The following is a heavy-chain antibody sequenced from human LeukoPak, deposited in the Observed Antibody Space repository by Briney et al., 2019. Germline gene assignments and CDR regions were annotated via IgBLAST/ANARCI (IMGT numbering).Heavy chain of an antibody. CDR2: INPNSRAT. CDR1: GYSFIGYY. D-gene: IGHD3-3*01. V-gene: IGHV1-2*02. J-gene: IGHJ4*02. CDR3: ARSGVSTIPNFDY. Sequence: ASVKVSCKASGYSFIGYYIHWVRQAPGQGLEWMGWINPNSRATNYAQNFQGRVTMTRDTSIGTAYMEVSRLTSDDTAVYYCARSGVSTIPNFDYWGQGTLVTVSS.